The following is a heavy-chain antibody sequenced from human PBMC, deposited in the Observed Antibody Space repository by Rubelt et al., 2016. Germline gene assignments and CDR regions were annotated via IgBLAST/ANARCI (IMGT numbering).Heavy chain of an antibody. CDR2: ISAYNGNT. V-gene: IGHV1-18*01. CDR3: ARPYSYYYYYMDV. J-gene: IGHJ6*03. Sequence: QVQLVQSGAEVKKPGASVKVSCKASGYTFTSYGISWVRQAPGQGLEWMGWISAYNGNTNFGRKCQGRVTSTTDTSTCRAYMDLRSRRSDDTAVCYCARPYSYYYYYMDVWGKGTTVTVSS. CDR1: GYTFTSYG. D-gene: IGHD1-1*01.